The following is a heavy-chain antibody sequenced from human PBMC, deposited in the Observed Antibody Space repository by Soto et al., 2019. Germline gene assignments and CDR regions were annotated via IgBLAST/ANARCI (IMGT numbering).Heavy chain of an antibody. J-gene: IGHJ4*02. CDR2: IYYSGST. D-gene: IGHD4-17*01. Sequence: VQLQESGPGLVKPSQTLSLSCTVSGGSITSGDYYWTWIRQPPGKGLEWIGHIYYSGSTYYNPSLKSRVTISLDKSKNQFSLNVSSVTAADTAVYYSARDRDDSDYSLDYWGQGTLVTVSS. V-gene: IGHV4-30-4*01. CDR1: GGSITSGDYY. CDR3: ARDRDDSDYSLDY.